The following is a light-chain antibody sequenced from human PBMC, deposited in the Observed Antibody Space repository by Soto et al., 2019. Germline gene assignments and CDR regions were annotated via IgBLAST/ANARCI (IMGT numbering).Light chain of an antibody. CDR2: YDR. CDR1: NIGGQS. CDR3: QVWDSSGDHLGV. Sequence: SYVLTQPPSVSVSPGKTATITCGGNNIGGQSVHWYQQKPGQAPVLFMFYDRVRPSGIPDRFSGSNSGNTATLTISRVEAGDEADYYCQVWDSSGDHLGVFGGGTKLTVL. V-gene: IGLV3-21*01. J-gene: IGLJ3*02.